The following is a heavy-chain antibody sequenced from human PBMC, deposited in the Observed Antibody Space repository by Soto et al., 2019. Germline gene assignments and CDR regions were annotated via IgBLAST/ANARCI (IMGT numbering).Heavy chain of an antibody. Sequence: KASETLSLTCTVSGGSVSSGSYYWSWIRQPPGKGLEWIGYIYYSGSTNYNPSLKSRVTISVDTSKNQFSLKLSSVTAADTAVYYCARGPFYYDSSGYYFLFDYWGQGTLVTVSS. CDR3: ARGPFYYDSSGYYFLFDY. CDR2: IYYSGST. CDR1: GGSVSSGSYY. V-gene: IGHV4-61*01. D-gene: IGHD3-22*01. J-gene: IGHJ4*02.